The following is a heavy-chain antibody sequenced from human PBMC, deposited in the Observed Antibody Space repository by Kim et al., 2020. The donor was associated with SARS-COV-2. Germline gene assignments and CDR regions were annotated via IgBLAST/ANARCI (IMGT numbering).Heavy chain of an antibody. J-gene: IGHJ4*02. CDR1: GYTFTSYD. V-gene: IGHV1-8*01. D-gene: IGHD3-9*01. Sequence: ASVKVSCKASGYTFTSYDINWVRQATGQGLEWMGWMNPNSGNTGYAQKFQGRVTMTRNTSISTAYMELSSLRSEDTAVYYCARSLYYDILFQPLKRTFDYWGQGTLVTVSS. CDR2: MNPNSGNT. CDR3: ARSLYYDILFQPLKRTFDY.